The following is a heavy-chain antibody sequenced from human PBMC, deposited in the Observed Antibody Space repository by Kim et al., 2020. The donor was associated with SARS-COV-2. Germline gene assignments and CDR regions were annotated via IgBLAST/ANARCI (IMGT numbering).Heavy chain of an antibody. CDR3: AREASSGWVSDL. Sequence: NYNPSLKRRVTISVDKSKNQFSLKLSSVTAADTAVYYCAREASSGWVSDLWGRGTLVTVSS. D-gene: IGHD6-19*01. V-gene: IGHV4-4*02. J-gene: IGHJ2*01.